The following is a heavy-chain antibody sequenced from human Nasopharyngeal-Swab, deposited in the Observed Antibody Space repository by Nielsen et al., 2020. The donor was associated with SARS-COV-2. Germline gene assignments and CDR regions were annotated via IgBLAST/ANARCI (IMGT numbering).Heavy chain of an antibody. CDR1: GYSFTSYW. CDR2: INPSDSYT. Sequence: GESLKISCKGSGYSFTSYWISWVRQMPGKGLEWMGRINPSDSYTNYSPSFQGHVTISADKSISTAYLQWSSLKASDTAMYYCARVVSIYSSSWVDYWGQGTLVTVSS. J-gene: IGHJ4*02. CDR3: ARVVSIYSSSWVDY. V-gene: IGHV5-10-1*01. D-gene: IGHD6-13*01.